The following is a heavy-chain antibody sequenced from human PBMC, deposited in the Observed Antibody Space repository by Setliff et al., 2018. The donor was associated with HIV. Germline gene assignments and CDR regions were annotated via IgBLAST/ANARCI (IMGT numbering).Heavy chain of an antibody. Sequence: GASVKVSCKASGYIFTNYGISWVRQAPGQGLEWMGWITGYNGNTNYAEKFQGRVTMTIDTSTSTAYLELRSLRSDDTAVYYCARVGPESLPYTWDDEADTFDIWGQGTMGT. CDR3: ARVGPESLPYTWDDEADTFDI. D-gene: IGHD1-1*01. J-gene: IGHJ3*02. V-gene: IGHV1-18*01. CDR2: ITGYNGNT. CDR1: GYIFTNYG.